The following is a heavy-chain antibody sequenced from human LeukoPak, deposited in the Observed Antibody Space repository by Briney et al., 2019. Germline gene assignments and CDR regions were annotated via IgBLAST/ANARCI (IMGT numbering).Heavy chain of an antibody. V-gene: IGHV4-39*07. CDR3: ARDPYGDYVNYQLAGDLFDY. CDR2: INHSGST. Sequence: SETLSLTCTVSGGSISSSSYYWGWIRQPPGKGLEWIGEINHSGSTNYNPSLKSRVTISVDTSKNQFSLKLSSVTAADTAVYYCARDPYGDYVNYQLAGDLFDYWGQGTLATVSS. D-gene: IGHD4-17*01. CDR1: GGSISSSSYY. J-gene: IGHJ4*02.